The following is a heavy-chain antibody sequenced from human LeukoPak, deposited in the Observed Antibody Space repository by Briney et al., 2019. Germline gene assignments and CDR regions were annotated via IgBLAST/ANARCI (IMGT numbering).Heavy chain of an antibody. J-gene: IGHJ4*02. CDR1: GGSISSYY. CDR2: MYYSGIT. Sequence: PSETLSLTCTVSGGSISSYYWSWIRQPPGKGLEWIGYMYYSGITNHNPSLKSRVTIAVDTSKNQFSLKLSSVTAADTAVYYCADRKGGRQPLDYWGQGSLVTVSS. D-gene: IGHD1-14*01. V-gene: IGHV4-59*01. CDR3: ADRKGGRQPLDY.